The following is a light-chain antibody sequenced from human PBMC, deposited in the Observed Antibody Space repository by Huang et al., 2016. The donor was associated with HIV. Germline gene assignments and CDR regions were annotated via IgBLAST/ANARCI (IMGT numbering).Light chain of an antibody. V-gene: IGKV3-15*01. CDR2: GAS. Sequence: EIVLTQSPPTLSVSPGETATLSCRASQNVRDKLAWYQQRPGQPPRLRIHGASTRATGIPARFSGSGSGTECTLTISSLQSEDFAVYHCQQYNKWPPYTFGQGTKVEIK. CDR1: QNVRDK. J-gene: IGKJ2*01. CDR3: QQYNKWPPYT.